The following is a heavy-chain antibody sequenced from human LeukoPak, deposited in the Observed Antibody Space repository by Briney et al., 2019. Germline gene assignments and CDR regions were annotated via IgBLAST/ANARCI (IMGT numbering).Heavy chain of an antibody. D-gene: IGHD6-6*01. V-gene: IGHV3-74*01. Sequence: GALRLSCADSGFTLRSYWMQWVRPAPGEGVVWVSRINTDGSSTSYADSVKGRFTISRDNAKNTLYLQMNSLRAEDTAVYYCARESYSSSSFDYWGQGTLVTVSS. CDR3: ARESYSSSSFDY. CDR1: GFTLRSYW. J-gene: IGHJ4*02. CDR2: INTDGSST.